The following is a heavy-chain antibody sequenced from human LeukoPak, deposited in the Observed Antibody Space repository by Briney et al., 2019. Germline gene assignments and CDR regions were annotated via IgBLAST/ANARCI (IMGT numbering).Heavy chain of an antibody. CDR1: GGSISSYY. CDR3: ATKLAGYPPFDI. Sequence: PSETLSLTCTVSGGSISSYYWSWIRQPPGKGLEWIGHIYYSGSTNYNPSLKSRVTMSVDTSKNQISLQLRSVTAADTAVYYCATKLAGYPPFDIWGQGTMVTVSS. CDR2: IYYSGST. V-gene: IGHV4-59*08. D-gene: IGHD5-12*01. J-gene: IGHJ3*02.